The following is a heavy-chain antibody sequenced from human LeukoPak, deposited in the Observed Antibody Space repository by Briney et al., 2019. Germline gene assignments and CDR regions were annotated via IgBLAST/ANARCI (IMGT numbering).Heavy chain of an antibody. CDR1: EFILRSSW. CDR2: INQDGSEK. J-gene: IGHJ5*02. Sequence: GGSLRLSCAASEFILRSSWMSWVRQAPGKGLEWVANINQDGSEKYYVDSVKGRFTISRDNAKNSLYLQMISLRAEDTAVYYCASGGAPYCSSTSCYEDRFDPWGQGTLVTVSS. D-gene: IGHD2-2*01. V-gene: IGHV3-7*05. CDR3: ASGGAPYCSSTSCYEDRFDP.